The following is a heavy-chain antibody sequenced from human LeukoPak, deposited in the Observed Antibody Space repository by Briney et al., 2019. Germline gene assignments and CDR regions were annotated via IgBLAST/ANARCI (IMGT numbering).Heavy chain of an antibody. CDR2: VSYSGST. D-gene: IGHD6-19*01. CDR1: GGSFSGYY. Sequence: PSETLSLTCAVYGGSFSGYYWGWIRQPPEKGLEWIGSVSYSGSTYYNPSLKSRVTISVDTSKKQFSLKLSSVTAADTAVFYCARGRIYSSAWYGEYYFDYWGQGTLVTVSS. CDR3: ARGRIYSSAWYGEYYFDY. J-gene: IGHJ4*02. V-gene: IGHV4-34*01.